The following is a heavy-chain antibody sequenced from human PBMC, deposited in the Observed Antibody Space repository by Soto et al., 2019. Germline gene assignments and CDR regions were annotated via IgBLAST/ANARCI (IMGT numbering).Heavy chain of an antibody. J-gene: IGHJ4*02. D-gene: IGHD6-19*01. V-gene: IGHV4-34*01. CDR2: INHSGST. CDR3: ARVWQWLVPFDY. Sequence: PSETLSLSCAVYGGSFSGYYWSWIRQPPGKGLEWIGEINHSGSTNYNPSLKSRVTISVDTSKNQFSLKLSSVTAADTAVYYCARVWQWLVPFDYWGQGTLVNVSS. CDR1: GGSFSGYY.